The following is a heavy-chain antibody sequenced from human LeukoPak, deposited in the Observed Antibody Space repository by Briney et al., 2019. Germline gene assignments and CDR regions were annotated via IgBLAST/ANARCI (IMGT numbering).Heavy chain of an antibody. D-gene: IGHD2-15*01. J-gene: IGHJ4*02. Sequence: GGSLRLSCAASGFSFSTYWMSWVRQAPGKGLEWVASMKQDGSDNFYVDSVKGRFTISRDNAKNTLYLQMNSLTVEDTAVYFCARSLVVGGTRPNDYWGQGTLVTVAS. V-gene: IGHV3-7*02. CDR1: GFSFSTYW. CDR2: MKQDGSDN. CDR3: ARSLVVGGTRPNDY.